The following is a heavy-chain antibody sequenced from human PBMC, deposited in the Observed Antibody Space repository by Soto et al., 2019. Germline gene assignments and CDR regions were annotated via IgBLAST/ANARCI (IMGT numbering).Heavy chain of an antibody. CDR2: ISTTSTYT. J-gene: IGHJ3*02. CDR3: ARDAGLSSTNVKAFDI. D-gene: IGHD2-2*01. Sequence: ELQLVESGGGLVEPGESLRLSCAASGFTFSRYYMNWVRQAPGKGLEWVSSISTTSTYTHYADSLKGRFTISRDNAKKLLYLQMDSLRAEDTAVYYCARDAGLSSTNVKAFDIWGQGTKVTVSS. CDR1: GFTFSRYY. V-gene: IGHV3-21*01.